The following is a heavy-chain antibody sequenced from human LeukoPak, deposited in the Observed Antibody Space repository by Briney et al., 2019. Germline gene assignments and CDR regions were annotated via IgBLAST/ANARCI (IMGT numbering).Heavy chain of an antibody. V-gene: IGHV4-39*01. CDR2: IYYSGST. D-gene: IGHD3-3*01. Sequence: KPSETLSLTCTVSGGSISSSSYYWGWIRQPPGKGLEWIGSIYYSGSTYYNPSLKSRVTISVDTSKNQFSLKLSSVTAADTAVYYCARLYYDFWSGSFRAFDIWGQGTMVTVSS. J-gene: IGHJ3*02. CDR3: ARLYYDFWSGSFRAFDI. CDR1: GGSISSSSYY.